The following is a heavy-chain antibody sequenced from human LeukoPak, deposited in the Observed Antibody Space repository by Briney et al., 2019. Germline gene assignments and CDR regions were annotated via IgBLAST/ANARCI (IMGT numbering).Heavy chain of an antibody. J-gene: IGHJ5*02. D-gene: IGHD3-10*01. Sequence: PGRSLRLSCAASGFTFSSYGMHWVRQAPGKGLEWVAVIWYDGSNKYYADSVKGRFTISRDNSKNTLYLQMNSLRAEGTAVYYCARDYYGSGSPMIYNWFDPWGQGTLVTVSS. CDR1: GFTFSSYG. V-gene: IGHV3-33*01. CDR3: ARDYYGSGSPMIYNWFDP. CDR2: IWYDGSNK.